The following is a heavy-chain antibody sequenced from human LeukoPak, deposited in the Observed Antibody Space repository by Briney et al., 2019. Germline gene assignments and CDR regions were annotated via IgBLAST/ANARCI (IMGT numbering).Heavy chain of an antibody. CDR3: AKAPLGRCTGVICYYSDY. V-gene: IGHV3-23*01. CDR1: GFTFNNYA. J-gene: IGHJ4*02. Sequence: GGSLRLSCAASGFTFNNYAMSCVRQAPGKGLEWVSAISGSDAGTYYADSVKGRFTISRDNSKNTLYLQMNSLRAEDAAVYYCAKAPLGRCTGVICYYSDYWGQGTLVTVSS. CDR2: ISGSDAGT. D-gene: IGHD2-15*01.